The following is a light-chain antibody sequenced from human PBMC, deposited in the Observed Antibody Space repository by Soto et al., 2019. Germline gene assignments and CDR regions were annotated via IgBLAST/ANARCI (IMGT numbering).Light chain of an antibody. CDR1: QSVSIW. CDR2: KPS. Sequence: DIQMTQSPSTLSASVGDRVTITCRASQSVSIWLAWYQQKPGKAPKLLINKPSTLENGVPSRFSGSGSGTDFTLTISSLQPDDFAPYYCHQYDIYPVTFGGGTKVEIK. J-gene: IGKJ4*01. V-gene: IGKV1-5*03. CDR3: HQYDIYPVT.